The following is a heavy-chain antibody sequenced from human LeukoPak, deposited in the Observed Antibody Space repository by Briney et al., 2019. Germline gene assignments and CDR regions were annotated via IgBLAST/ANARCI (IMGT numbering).Heavy chain of an antibody. D-gene: IGHD3-16*01. V-gene: IGHV4-4*07. J-gene: IGHJ4*02. Sequence: SETLSLTCTVSGGSINNYYWSWIRQPAGKGLEWIGRIYTSGSTNFNPSLKSRVTMSVDTSKNQCTLKLSSVTAADTAVYYCARVGDYALKDWGQGTPVTVSS. CDR1: GGSINNYY. CDR3: ARVGDYALKD. CDR2: IYTSGST.